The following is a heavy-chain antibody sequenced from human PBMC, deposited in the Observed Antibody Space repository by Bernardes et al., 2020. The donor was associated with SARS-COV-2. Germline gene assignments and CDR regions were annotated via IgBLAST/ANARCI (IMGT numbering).Heavy chain of an antibody. V-gene: IGHV3-23*01. CDR1: GITLKSNT. J-gene: IGHJ4*02. D-gene: IGHD1-1*01. CDR2: ISPDDGST. Sequence: GGSLRLSCVASGITLKSNTMSWVRQSPGKGLEWVSTISPDDGSTFYRDSVRGRFTLSSDSSKNTLNLQMNSLSVEDTATYYCAKNASTLGHFDYWGQGTLVTVSS. CDR3: AKNASTLGHFDY.